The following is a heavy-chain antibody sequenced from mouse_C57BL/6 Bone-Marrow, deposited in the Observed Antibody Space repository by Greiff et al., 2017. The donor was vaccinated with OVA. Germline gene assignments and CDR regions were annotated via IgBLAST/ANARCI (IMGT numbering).Heavy chain of an antibody. V-gene: IGHV2-5*01. CDR3: AKNGDYYGSSFFDY. CDR2: IWRGGST. CDR1: GFSLTSYG. Sequence: QVQLQQSGPGLVQPSQSLSITCTVSGFSLTSYGVHWVRQSPGKGLEWLGVIWRGGSTDYNAAFMSRLSITKDNSKSQVFFKMNSLQADDTAIYYCAKNGDYYGSSFFDYSGQGTTLTVSS. J-gene: IGHJ2*01. D-gene: IGHD1-1*01.